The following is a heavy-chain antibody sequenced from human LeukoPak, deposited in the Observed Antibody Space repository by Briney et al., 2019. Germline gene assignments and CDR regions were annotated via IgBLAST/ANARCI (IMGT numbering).Heavy chain of an antibody. D-gene: IGHD1-7*01. J-gene: IGHJ3*02. Sequence: GASVKVSCKASGYTFTSYYMHWVRQAPGQGLEWMGIINPSGGSTSYAQKFQGRVTMTRDMSTSTVYMELSSLRSEDTAVYYCASMVELLSSAFDIWGQGTMVTVSS. CDR1: GYTFTSYY. CDR3: ASMVELLSSAFDI. V-gene: IGHV1-46*01. CDR2: INPSGGST.